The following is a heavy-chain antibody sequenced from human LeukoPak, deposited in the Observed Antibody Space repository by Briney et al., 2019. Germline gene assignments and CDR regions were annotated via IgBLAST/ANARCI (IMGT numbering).Heavy chain of an antibody. CDR3: ATRNPHYAGYGMDV. CDR2: IIPILGIA. V-gene: IGHV1-69*04. D-gene: IGHD1-14*01. Sequence: SVKVSCKASGGTFSSYAISWVRQAPGQGLEWMGRIIPILGIANYAQKFQGRVTITADKSTSTAYMELSSLRSEDTAVYYWATRNPHYAGYGMDVWGQGTTVTVSS. J-gene: IGHJ6*02. CDR1: GGTFSSYA.